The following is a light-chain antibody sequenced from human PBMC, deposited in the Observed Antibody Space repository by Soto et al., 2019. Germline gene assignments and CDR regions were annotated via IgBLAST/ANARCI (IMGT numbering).Light chain of an antibody. CDR2: DIS. V-gene: IGKV3-11*01. CDR1: QSVSRH. J-gene: IGKJ2*01. Sequence: EIVLTQFPATVSLSPGERATLSCRASQSVSRHLARYQQKPGQAPRLLIYDISNRDTGVPARFSGSGSGTDFTLTISSLEPEDSAVYYCQQRSNWPRNTFGQGTKLEIK. CDR3: QQRSNWPRNT.